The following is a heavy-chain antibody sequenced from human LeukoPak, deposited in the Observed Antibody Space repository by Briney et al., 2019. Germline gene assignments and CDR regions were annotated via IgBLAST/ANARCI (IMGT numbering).Heavy chain of an antibody. J-gene: IGHJ4*02. CDR3: ARVRSGYLYYFDY. D-gene: IGHD5-12*01. CDR1: GYTFNAYY. V-gene: IGHV1-2*02. CDR2: INPNSGGS. Sequence: ASVKVSCKTSGYTFNAYYMHWVRQAPGQGLEWMGWINPNSGGSNYAQKFQGRVTMTSDTSINTAYMELSRLISDDTAVYYCARVRSGYLYYFDYWGQGTLVTVSS.